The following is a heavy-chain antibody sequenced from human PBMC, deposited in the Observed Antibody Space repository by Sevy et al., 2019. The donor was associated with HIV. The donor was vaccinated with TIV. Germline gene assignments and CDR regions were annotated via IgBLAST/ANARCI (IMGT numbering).Heavy chain of an antibody. CDR2: IKSKTDGGTT. V-gene: IGHV3-15*01. CDR1: GFTFSNAW. CDR3: TPASGIVVGTAIHHDAFDI. J-gene: IGHJ3*02. D-gene: IGHD2-21*02. Sequence: GGSLRLSCAASGFTFSNAWMSWVRQAPGKGLEWVGRIKSKTDGGTTDYAATEKGRFTISRDDSKKTLYLQMNSLKPEDTAVYYCTPASGIVVGTAIHHDAFDIWGQRTMVTVSS.